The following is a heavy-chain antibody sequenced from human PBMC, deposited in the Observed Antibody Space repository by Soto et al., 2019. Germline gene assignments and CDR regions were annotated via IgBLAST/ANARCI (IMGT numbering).Heavy chain of an antibody. V-gene: IGHV1-2*02. CDR3: ARDREMATSHDYYYGMDV. CDR1: GYTFTGYY. Sequence: ASVKVSCKASGYTFTGYYMHWVRQAPGQGLEWMGWINPNSGGTNYAQKFQGRVTMTRDTSIRTAYMELSRLRSDDTAVYSCARDREMATSHDYYYGMDVWGQGTTFTVSS. D-gene: IGHD5-12*01. J-gene: IGHJ6*02. CDR2: INPNSGGT.